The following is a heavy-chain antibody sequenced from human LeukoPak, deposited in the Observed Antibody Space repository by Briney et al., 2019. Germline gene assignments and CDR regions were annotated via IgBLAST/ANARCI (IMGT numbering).Heavy chain of an antibody. J-gene: IGHJ4*02. CDR3: ATQKYGDYYFDY. D-gene: IGHD2-21*02. CDR2: IFPGDSET. Sequence: NAGESLQISCQVSGPTVTNFWITWVRPLPGKGLEWMGIIFPGDSETRYSPSLQGQVTISVDKDSRTAFLQWTSLRASDTAMYYCATQKYGDYYFDYWGQGTLVTVSS. V-gene: IGHV5-51*01. CDR1: GPTVTNFW.